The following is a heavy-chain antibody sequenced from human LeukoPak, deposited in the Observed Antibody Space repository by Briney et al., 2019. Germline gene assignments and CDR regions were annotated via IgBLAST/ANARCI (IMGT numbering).Heavy chain of an antibody. D-gene: IGHD2-2*01. CDR3: ARPIIPAANGGFDY. CDR1: GASTRTYY. CDR2: TYYSGSA. J-gene: IGHJ4*02. V-gene: IGHV4-59*12. Sequence: SETLSLTCTVSGASTRTYYWSWIRQPPGKRLEWIGYTYYSGSANYNPSLKSRVTLSIDTSKNQFSLKLISVTAADTAVYYCARPIIPAANGGFDYWGQGTLVTVSS.